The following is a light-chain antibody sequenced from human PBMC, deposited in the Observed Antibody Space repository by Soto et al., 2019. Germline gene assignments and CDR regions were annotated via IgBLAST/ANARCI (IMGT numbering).Light chain of an antibody. CDR3: SSYTSSSTLDV. Sequence: QSALTQPASVSGSPGQSITISCTGTSSDVGGYKNVSWYQQHPGKAPKLMIYDVSNRPSGVSNRFSGSKSGNTASLTISGLQAEDEGDYYCSSYTSSSTLDVFGTGTKVTVL. J-gene: IGLJ1*01. CDR2: DVS. V-gene: IGLV2-14*03. CDR1: SSDVGGYKN.